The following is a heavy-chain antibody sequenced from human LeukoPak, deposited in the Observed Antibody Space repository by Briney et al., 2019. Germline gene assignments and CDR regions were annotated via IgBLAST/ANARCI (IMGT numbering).Heavy chain of an antibody. Sequence: PSETLSLTCAVSGYSISSGDYWGWIRLPPGKGLEWIGSIYHSGSTYYNPSLKSRVTISVDTSKRQFSLTLSSVTAADTVVYYCARNRSEPLGNGGSFDSWGQGTLVTVSS. D-gene: IGHD3-16*01. CDR1: GYSISSGDY. V-gene: IGHV4-38-2*01. CDR2: IYHSGST. CDR3: ARNRSEPLGNGGSFDS. J-gene: IGHJ4*02.